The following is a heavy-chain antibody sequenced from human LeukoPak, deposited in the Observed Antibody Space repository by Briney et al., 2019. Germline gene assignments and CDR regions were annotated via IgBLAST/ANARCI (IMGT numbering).Heavy chain of an antibody. Sequence: SVKVSCKASGGTFSSYAISWVRQAPGQGLEWMGRIIPIFSTANYAQKFQGRVTITTDESTSTAYMELSSLRSEDTAVYYCARLDFWSGYYFDYWGQGTLVTVSS. V-gene: IGHV1-69*05. CDR1: GGTFSSYA. J-gene: IGHJ4*02. CDR2: IIPIFSTA. D-gene: IGHD3-3*01. CDR3: ARLDFWSGYYFDY.